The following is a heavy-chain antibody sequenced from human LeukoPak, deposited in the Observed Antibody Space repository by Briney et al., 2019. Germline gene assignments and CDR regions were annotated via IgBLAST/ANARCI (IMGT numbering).Heavy chain of an antibody. Sequence: PGGSLRLSCAAYGFTFSSYAMHWVRQDPGKGLEWVAVISYDGSNKYYADAVKGRFTISRDNSKNTLYLKMNSLRTEDTAVYYCARDLWYSGSSTDDFDYWGQGTLVTVSS. CDR1: GFTFSSYA. D-gene: IGHD1-26*01. CDR3: ARDLWYSGSSTDDFDY. CDR2: ISYDGSNK. J-gene: IGHJ4*02. V-gene: IGHV3-30-3*01.